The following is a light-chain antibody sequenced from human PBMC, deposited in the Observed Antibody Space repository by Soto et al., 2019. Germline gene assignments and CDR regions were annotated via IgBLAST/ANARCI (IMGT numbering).Light chain of an antibody. Sequence: QSALTEPPCATGSTGESVSISCTGTRRDVGGNNYVYWYKQHQGKAPKHMIYKVSKRPSGVPDRFSGSKSGNTASLTVSGLQAEDVADYFCLSYAGTTNSVFGTGPKVTVL. CDR3: LSYAGTTNSV. V-gene: IGLV2-8*01. CDR1: RRDVGGNNY. CDR2: KVS. J-gene: IGLJ1*01.